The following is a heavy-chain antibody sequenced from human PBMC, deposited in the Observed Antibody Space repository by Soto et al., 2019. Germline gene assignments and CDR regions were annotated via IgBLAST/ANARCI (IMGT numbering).Heavy chain of an antibody. CDR1: GGSFSGYY. D-gene: IGHD3-3*01. Sequence: SETLSLTCAVYGGSFSGYYGSWIRQPPGKGLEWIGEINHSGSTNYNPSLKSRVTISVDTSKNQFSLKLSSVTAADTAVYYCASSTNYDFWSGYYTNLDYWGQGTLVTVSS. CDR3: ASSTNYDFWSGYYTNLDY. V-gene: IGHV4-34*01. J-gene: IGHJ4*02. CDR2: INHSGST.